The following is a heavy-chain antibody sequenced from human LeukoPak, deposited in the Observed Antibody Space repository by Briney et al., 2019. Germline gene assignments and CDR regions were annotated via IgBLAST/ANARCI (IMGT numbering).Heavy chain of an antibody. V-gene: IGHV3-21*01. CDR3: ARSYYYDSSGYSYYFDY. Sequence: PGGSLRLSCAASGFTFSSYSMNWVRQAPGKGLEWVSSISSSSSYIYYADSVKGRFTISRDNAKNSLYLQMNSLRAEDTAVYYCARSYYYDSSGYSYYFDYWGQGTLVTVSS. CDR1: GFTFSSYS. D-gene: IGHD3-22*01. CDR2: ISSSSSYI. J-gene: IGHJ4*02.